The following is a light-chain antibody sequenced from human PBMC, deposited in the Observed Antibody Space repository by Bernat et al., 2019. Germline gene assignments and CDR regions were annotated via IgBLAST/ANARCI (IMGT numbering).Light chain of an antibody. Sequence: QSALTQPASVSGSPGQSITISCIGTSSDIGSYNYVSWYQQHPGKAPNLLIYAVANRPSGVSNRFSASMSGNTASLTISGLQAEDESAYCCSSYTRSATYVFGTGTKVTVL. J-gene: IGLJ1*01. CDR2: AVA. V-gene: IGLV2-14*03. CDR1: SSDIGSYNY. CDR3: SSYTRSATYV.